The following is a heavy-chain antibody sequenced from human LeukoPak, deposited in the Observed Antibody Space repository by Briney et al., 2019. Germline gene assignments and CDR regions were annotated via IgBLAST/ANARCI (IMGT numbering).Heavy chain of an antibody. CDR1: GFTFRNFG. CDR2: ISYDGSNK. CDR3: ATNPPRTVTHDSFDM. J-gene: IGHJ3*02. V-gene: IGHV3-30*03. Sequence: PGRSLRLSCAASGFTFRNFGMHWVRQAPGKGLEWVTAISYDGSNKDYADSVKGRFTISRDNSKNTLYLQMNSLRAEDTAVYYCATNPPRTVTHDSFDMWGQGTMVTVSS. D-gene: IGHD4-11*01.